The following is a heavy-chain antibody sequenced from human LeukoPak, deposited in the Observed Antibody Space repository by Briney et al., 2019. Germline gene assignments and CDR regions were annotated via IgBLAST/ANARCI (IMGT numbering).Heavy chain of an antibody. CDR1: GFTFSNSW. D-gene: IGHD6-13*01. V-gene: IGHV3-7*01. Sequence: GGSLRLSCAASGFTFSNSWMKWVRQAPGKGLEWVASIKQDGSERYYVDSVKGRFTISRDNAKNSLYLQMNSLRAEDTAVYYCAREDYVSSSWYFDYWGQGTLVTVSS. J-gene: IGHJ4*02. CDR3: AREDYVSSSWYFDY. CDR2: IKQDGSER.